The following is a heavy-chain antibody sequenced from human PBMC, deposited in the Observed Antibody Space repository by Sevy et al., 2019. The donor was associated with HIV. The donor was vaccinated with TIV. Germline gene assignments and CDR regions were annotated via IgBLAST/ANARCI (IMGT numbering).Heavy chain of an antibody. Sequence: GGSLRLSCAASGFTFDDYGMSWVRQAPGKGLEWVSGINWDGGSTGYADSVKGRFTISRDNAKNSLYLQMNSLRAEDTALYYCARGGIAARPFDYWGQGTLVTVSS. CDR3: ARGGIAARPFDY. CDR2: INWDGGST. CDR1: GFTFDDYG. J-gene: IGHJ4*02. V-gene: IGHV3-20*04. D-gene: IGHD6-6*01.